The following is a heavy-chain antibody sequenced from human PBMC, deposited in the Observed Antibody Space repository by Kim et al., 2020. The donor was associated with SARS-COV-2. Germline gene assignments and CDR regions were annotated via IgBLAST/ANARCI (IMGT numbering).Heavy chain of an antibody. J-gene: IGHJ6*02. D-gene: IGHD2-15*01. CDR3: ARAGWAAPNYYYYGMDV. CDR1: GGTFSSYA. CDR2: IIPIFGTA. Sequence: SVKVSCKASGGTFSSYAISWVRQAPRQGLEWMGGIIPIFGTANYAQKFQGRVTITADESTSTAYMELSSLRSEDTAVYYCARAGWAAPNYYYYGMDVWGQGTTVTVSS. V-gene: IGHV1-69*13.